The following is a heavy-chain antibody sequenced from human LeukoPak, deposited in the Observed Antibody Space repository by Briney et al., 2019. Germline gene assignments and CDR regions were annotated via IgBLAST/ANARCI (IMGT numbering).Heavy chain of an antibody. Sequence: GGSLRLSCAASGFTFSSYAMHWVRQAPGKGLEWVAVISYDGSNKYYADSVKGRFTISRDNSKNTLYLQMNSLRAEDTAVYYCAREEFTIFGVVHPFDPWGQGTLVIVSS. CDR3: AREEFTIFGVVHPFDP. D-gene: IGHD3-3*01. CDR2: ISYDGSNK. V-gene: IGHV3-30-3*01. CDR1: GFTFSSYA. J-gene: IGHJ5*02.